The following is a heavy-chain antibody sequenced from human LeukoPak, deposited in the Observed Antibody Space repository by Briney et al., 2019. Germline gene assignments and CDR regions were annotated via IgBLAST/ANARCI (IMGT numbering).Heavy chain of an antibody. CDR3: ASKFFFDY. J-gene: IGHJ4*02. V-gene: IGHV3-23*01. CDR1: GFTFSSYT. Sequence: GGSLRLSCVASGFTFSSYTMSWVRQAPGKGLEWVSAVAPTGETTYYADSVKGRFSISRDNSKNTLYLQMNSLRADDTALYYCASKFFFDYWGLGTLVTVS. CDR2: VAPTGETT.